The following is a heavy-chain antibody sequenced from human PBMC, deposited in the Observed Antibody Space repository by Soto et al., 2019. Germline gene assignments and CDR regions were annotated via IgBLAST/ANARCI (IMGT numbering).Heavy chain of an antibody. V-gene: IGHV4-61*01. CDR1: GGSVSSGSYY. J-gene: IGHJ4*02. Sequence: PSETLSLTCTVSGGSVSSGSYYWSWIRQPPGKGLEWIGYIYYSGITNYNPSLKSRVTISVDTSKNQFSLKLSSVTAADTAVYYCARAESPRYFDYWGQGTLVTVSS. CDR3: ARAESPRYFDY. D-gene: IGHD3-10*01. CDR2: IYYSGIT.